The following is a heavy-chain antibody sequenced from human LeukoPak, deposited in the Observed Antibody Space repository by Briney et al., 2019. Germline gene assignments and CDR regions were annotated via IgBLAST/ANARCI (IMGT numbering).Heavy chain of an antibody. J-gene: IGHJ3*02. Sequence: GGSLRLSCAASGFTVSSNYMIWVRQAPGKGLEWVSVIYSGGSTYYADSVEGRFTISRDNSKNTLYLQMNSLRAEDTAVYYCAAPLGYCSGGSCPYDAFDIWGQGTMVTVSS. CDR1: GFTVSSNY. CDR2: IYSGGST. CDR3: AAPLGYCSGGSCPYDAFDI. D-gene: IGHD2-15*01. V-gene: IGHV3-66*01.